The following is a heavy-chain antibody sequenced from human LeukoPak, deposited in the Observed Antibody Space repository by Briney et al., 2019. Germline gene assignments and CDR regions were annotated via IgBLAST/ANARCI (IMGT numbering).Heavy chain of an antibody. CDR2: IYTSGST. D-gene: IGHD3-22*01. CDR3: ARSTDSGDYYDSSGLDY. J-gene: IGHJ4*02. V-gene: IGHV4-4*07. Sequence: SETLSLTCTVSGGSISSYYWSWIRRPAGKGLEWIGRIYTSGSTNYNPSLKSRVTMSVDTSKNQFSLKLSSVTAADTAVYYCARSTDSGDYYDSSGLDYWGQGTLVTVSS. CDR1: GGSISSYY.